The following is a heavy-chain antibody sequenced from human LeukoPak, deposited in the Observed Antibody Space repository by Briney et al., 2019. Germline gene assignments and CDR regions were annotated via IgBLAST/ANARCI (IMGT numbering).Heavy chain of an antibody. D-gene: IGHD4-17*01. J-gene: IGHJ3*01. V-gene: IGHV1-2*02. CDR1: GYSFSVYH. CDR2: INPNSGGT. CDR3: ARERNYGDYGNAFDV. Sequence: ASVKVSCKASGYSFSVYHMHWVRQAPGQGLEWMGWINPNSGGTNYAQKFQGRVTMTRDTSITTAYMELTRLRSDDTTIYYCARERNYGDYGNAFDVWGQGTKVTVSS.